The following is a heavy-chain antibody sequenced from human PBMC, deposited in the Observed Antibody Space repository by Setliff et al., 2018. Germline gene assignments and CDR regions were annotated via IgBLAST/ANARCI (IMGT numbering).Heavy chain of an antibody. D-gene: IGHD3-22*01. CDR3: ARYRGNYYDSSGYYSGDAFDI. CDR1: GGSISSYY. V-gene: IGHV4-59*01. CDR2: IYYSGST. J-gene: IGHJ3*02. Sequence: SETLSLTFTVSGGSISSYYWSWIRQPPGKGLEWIGYIYYSGSTNYNPSLKSRVTISVDTSKNQFSLKLSSVTAADTVVYYCARYRGNYYDSSGYYSGDAFDIWGQGTMVTVSS.